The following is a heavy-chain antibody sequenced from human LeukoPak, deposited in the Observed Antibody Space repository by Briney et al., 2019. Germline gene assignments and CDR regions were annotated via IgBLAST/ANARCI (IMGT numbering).Heavy chain of an antibody. CDR3: AITHDFGDYGEHTGYYFSS. V-gene: IGHV1-69*04. D-gene: IGHD4-17*01. Sequence: AVQVSFKAAGGTFCTHAVSWGRRAPGQGLEWMGRIIPLLNIATYSQKFQGRVTVTADKSTSTADMQLSSLKSEDTAVYYCAITHDFGDYGEHTGYYFSSWGQGTLVTVSS. CDR1: GGTFCTHA. CDR2: IIPLLNIA. J-gene: IGHJ4*02.